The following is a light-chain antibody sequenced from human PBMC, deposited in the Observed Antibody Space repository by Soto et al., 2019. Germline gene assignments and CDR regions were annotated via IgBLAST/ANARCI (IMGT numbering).Light chain of an antibody. CDR2: LESSGTY. CDR1: SGHSGYI. V-gene: IGLV4-60*03. CDR3: ETWDSYTHV. Sequence: QLVLTQSSSASASLGSSVKLTCTLSSGHSGYIIAWHQQQPGKAPRYLMKLESSGTYTKGSGVSDRFSGSSSGADRYLIISNLQSEDEADYYCETWDSYTHVFGIATKLTVL. J-gene: IGLJ1*01.